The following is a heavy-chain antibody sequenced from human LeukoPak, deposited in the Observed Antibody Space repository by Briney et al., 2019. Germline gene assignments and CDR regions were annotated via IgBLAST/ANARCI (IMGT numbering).Heavy chain of an antibody. CDR2: IYTSGST. D-gene: IGHD6-13*01. J-gene: IGHJ2*01. Sequence: SETLSLTCTVSGGSISSGSYYWSWIRQPAGKGLEWIGRIYTSGSTNCNPSLKSRVTISVDTSKNQFSLKLSSVTAADTAVYYCARCIAETWWYFDLWGRGTLVTVSS. CDR1: GGSISSGSYY. CDR3: ARCIAETWWYFDL. V-gene: IGHV4-61*02.